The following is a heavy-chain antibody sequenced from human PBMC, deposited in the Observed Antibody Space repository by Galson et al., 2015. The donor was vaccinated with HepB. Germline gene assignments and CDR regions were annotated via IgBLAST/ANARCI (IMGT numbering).Heavy chain of an antibody. J-gene: IGHJ6*02. CDR3: ASGGRGYIDNYCYYGMDV. CDR1: GYTFTSYY. CDR2: INPSGGST. Sequence: SVKVSCKASGYTFTSYYMHWVRQAPGQGLEWMGIINPSGGSTSYAQKFQGRVTMTRDTSTSTVYMELSSLRSGDTAVYYCASGGRGYIDNYCYYGMDVWGQGTTVTVSS. D-gene: IGHD1-26*01. V-gene: IGHV1-46*01.